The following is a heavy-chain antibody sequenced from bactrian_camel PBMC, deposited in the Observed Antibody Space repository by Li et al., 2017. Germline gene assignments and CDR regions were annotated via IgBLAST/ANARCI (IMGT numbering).Heavy chain of an antibody. CDR2: IYTGDSTA. CDR1: GYTINSGC. J-gene: IGHJ4*01. V-gene: IGHV3S1*01. D-gene: IGHD7*01. Sequence: HVQLVESGGGSVQAGGSLRLSCAVSGYTINSGCMGWFRQAPGKEREGVATIYTGDSTAYYGDSVKGRFAITRDDAKNTVYLQMNDLKPEDTAVYYCARDKDYVIGGRYNPDSQGTQVTVS.